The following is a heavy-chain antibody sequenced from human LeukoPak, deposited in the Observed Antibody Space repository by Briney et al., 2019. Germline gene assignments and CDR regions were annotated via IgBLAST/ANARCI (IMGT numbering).Heavy chain of an antibody. CDR2: IYSGGST. J-gene: IGHJ5*02. V-gene: IGHV3-66*01. CDR1: GFTVSSNY. Sequence: PGGSLRLSCAASGFTVSSNYMSWVRQAPGKGLEWVSVIYSGGSTYYADSVKGRFTISRDNSKNTLYLQMNSLRAEDTAVYYCARVFGELYPNWFDPWGQGTLVTVSS. CDR3: ARVFGELYPNWFDP. D-gene: IGHD3-10*02.